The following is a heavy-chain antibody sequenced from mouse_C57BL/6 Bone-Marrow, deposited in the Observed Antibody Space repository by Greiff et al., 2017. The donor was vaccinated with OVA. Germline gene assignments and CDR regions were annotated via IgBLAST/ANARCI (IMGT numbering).Heavy chain of an antibody. CDR2: ISDGGSYT. CDR3: ARASTSFYAMDY. V-gene: IGHV5-4*03. CDR1: GFTFSSYA. J-gene: IGHJ4*01. Sequence: EVKLVESGGGLVKPGGSLKLSCAASGFTFSSYAMSWVRQTPEKRLEWVATISDGGSYTYYPDNVKGRFTISRDNAKNNLYLQMSHLKSEDTAMYYCARASTSFYAMDYWGQGTSVTVSS. D-gene: IGHD2-1*01.